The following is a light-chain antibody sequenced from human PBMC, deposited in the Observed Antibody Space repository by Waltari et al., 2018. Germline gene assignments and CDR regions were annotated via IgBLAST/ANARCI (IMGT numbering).Light chain of an antibody. CDR3: QQRYNWPVT. Sequence: IVLTQSPATLSLSPGRRATLSCRASQSLITYLAWYQQKPGQAPRLLIYDASNRATGIPARFSGSGSGTDFTLTISSLEPEDFAVYYCQQRYNWPVTFGGGTKVEIK. V-gene: IGKV3-11*01. CDR2: DAS. J-gene: IGKJ4*01. CDR1: QSLITY.